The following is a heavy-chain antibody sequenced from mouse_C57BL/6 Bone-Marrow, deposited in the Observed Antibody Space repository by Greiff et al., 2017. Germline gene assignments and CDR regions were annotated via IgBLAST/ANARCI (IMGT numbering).Heavy chain of an antibody. J-gene: IGHJ2*01. CDR1: GYTFTSYW. CDR2: IHPSASDT. CDR3: ATASGEAECDY. Sequence: QVQLQQPGAELVKPGASVKVSCKASGYTFTSYWMHWVKQRPGQGLEWIGRIHPSASDTTYNQKFKGKATLTVDKSSSTAYMQLSSLTSEDSAVYYCATASGEAECDYWGQGTTLTVSA. D-gene: IGHD6-1*01. V-gene: IGHV1-74*01.